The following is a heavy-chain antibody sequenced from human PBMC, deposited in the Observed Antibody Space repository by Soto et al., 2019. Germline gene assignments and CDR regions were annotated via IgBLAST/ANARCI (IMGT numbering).Heavy chain of an antibody. V-gene: IGHV1-18*04. CDR1: GYTFSDFA. D-gene: IGHD1-26*01. CDR2: ISPYTGKT. J-gene: IGHJ4*02. CDR3: ARLGWELLSGRRYFDY. Sequence: QVLLVQSGSEVKKPGASMKVSCQTSGYTFSDFALTWVRQVPDKGLEWLGWISPYTGKTNYAQRVHDRVASTTDTSTRTAYLELRSLTYDDTAVYYCARLGWELLSGRRYFDYWGQGTLVTVSS.